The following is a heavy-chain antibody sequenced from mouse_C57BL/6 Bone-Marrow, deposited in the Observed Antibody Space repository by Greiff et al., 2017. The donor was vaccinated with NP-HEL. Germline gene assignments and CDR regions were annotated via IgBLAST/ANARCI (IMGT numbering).Heavy chain of an antibody. V-gene: IGHV7-1*01. CDR3: ARDLWPTTGGFAY. CDR2: SRNKANDYTT. Sequence: EVKLMESGGGLVQSGRSLRLSCATSGFTFSDFYMEWVRQAPGKGLEWIAASRNKANDYTTEYSASVKGRFIVSRDTSQSILYLQMNALRAEDTAIYYCARDLWPTTGGFAYWGQGTLVTVSA. J-gene: IGHJ3*01. D-gene: IGHD2-12*01. CDR1: GFTFSDFY.